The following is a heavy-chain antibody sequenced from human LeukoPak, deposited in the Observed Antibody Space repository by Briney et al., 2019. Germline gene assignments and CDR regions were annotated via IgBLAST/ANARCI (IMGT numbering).Heavy chain of an antibody. CDR1: GFTFSNAW. CDR3: TTEVLYHFWSAYRYFDY. D-gene: IGHD3-3*01. CDR2: IKSKTDGGAT. Sequence: PGGSLRLSCAASGFTFSNAWMSWVRQAPGKGLEWVGRIKSKTDGGATDYAAPVKGRFTTSRDDSKNTLYLQMNSLKTEDTAVYYCTTEVLYHFWSAYRYFDYWGQGTLVTVSS. J-gene: IGHJ4*02. V-gene: IGHV3-15*01.